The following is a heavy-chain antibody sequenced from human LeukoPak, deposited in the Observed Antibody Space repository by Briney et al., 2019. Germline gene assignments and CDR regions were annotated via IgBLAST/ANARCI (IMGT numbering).Heavy chain of an antibody. Sequence: PGGSLRLSCAASGFTFSGSAMHWVSQASGKGLEWVGRIRSKANSYATAYAASVKGRFTISRDDSKNTAYLQMNSLKAEDTAVYYCTTRPHIVGATTFDYWGQGTPVTVSS. CDR1: GFTFSGSA. CDR3: TTRPHIVGATTFDY. J-gene: IGHJ4*02. V-gene: IGHV3-73*01. D-gene: IGHD1-26*01. CDR2: IRSKANSYAT.